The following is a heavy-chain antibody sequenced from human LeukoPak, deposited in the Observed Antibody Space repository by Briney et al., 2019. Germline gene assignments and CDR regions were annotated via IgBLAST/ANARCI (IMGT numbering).Heavy chain of an antibody. CDR3: ARSPVYYGDYPSTYAFDI. CDR1: GFTVSSAC. D-gene: IGHD4-17*01. V-gene: IGHV3-53*01. Sequence: GGSLRLSCVASGFTVSSACITWVRQAPGKGLEWVSLIYSSGRTYYSDSVKGRFTISRDNSKNTLSLQMNSLTAEDSAVYYCARSPVYYGDYPSTYAFDIWGQGTMVIVSS. CDR2: IYSSGRT. J-gene: IGHJ3*02.